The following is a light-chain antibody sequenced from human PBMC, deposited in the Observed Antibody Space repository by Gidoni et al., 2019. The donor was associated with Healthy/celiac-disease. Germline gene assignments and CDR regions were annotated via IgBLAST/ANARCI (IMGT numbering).Light chain of an antibody. Sequence: QSVLTQPPSVSGAPGQRVPISCTGSSSNIGAGYDVHWYQQLPGTAPKLLIYGTSNRPSGVPDRFSGSKSGTSASLAITGLQAEDEADYYCQSYDSSLSAFFGTGTKVTVL. CDR1: SSNIGAGYD. CDR3: QSYDSSLSAF. CDR2: GTS. V-gene: IGLV1-40*01. J-gene: IGLJ1*01.